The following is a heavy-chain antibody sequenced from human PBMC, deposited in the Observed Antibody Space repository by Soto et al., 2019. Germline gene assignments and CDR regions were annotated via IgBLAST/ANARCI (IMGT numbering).Heavy chain of an antibody. CDR2: IIPILGIA. CDR1: GGTFSSYT. V-gene: IGHV1-69*02. D-gene: IGHD6-19*01. Sequence: SVKVSCKASGGTFSSYTISWVRQAPGQGLEWMGRIIPILGIANYAQKFQGRVTITADKSTSTAYMELSSLRSEDTAVYYCARGIRSSGWYGDYYYYGMDVW. J-gene: IGHJ6*01. CDR3: ARGIRSSGWYGDYYYYGMDV.